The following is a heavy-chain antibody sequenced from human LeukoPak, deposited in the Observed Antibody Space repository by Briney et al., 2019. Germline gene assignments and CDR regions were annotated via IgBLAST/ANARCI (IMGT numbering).Heavy chain of an antibody. D-gene: IGHD6-13*01. CDR3: ARQRCSYSSSCERLMDV. V-gene: IGHV5-51*01. J-gene: IGHJ6*02. CDR2: IYPGDSDT. Sequence: GESLKISCKGSGYSFTSYWIGWVRQMPGKGLEWMGIIYPGDSDTRYSPSFQGQVTISADKSISTAYLQWSSLKASDTAMYYCARQRCSYSSSCERLMDVRGQGTTVTVSS. CDR1: GYSFTSYW.